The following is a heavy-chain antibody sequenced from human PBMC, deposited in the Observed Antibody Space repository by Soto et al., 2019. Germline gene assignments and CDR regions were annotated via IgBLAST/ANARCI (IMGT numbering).Heavy chain of an antibody. CDR2: ISYSGST. Sequence: SETLSLTCTVSGGSVSRYYWSWIRQPPGKGLEWIGYISYSGSTSYNPSLKSRVTISVDTSKNQFSLKLSSVTAADTAVYYCAREGVAAEFDYWGLGTLVTVSS. J-gene: IGHJ4*02. D-gene: IGHD6-13*01. V-gene: IGHV4-59*02. CDR3: AREGVAAEFDY. CDR1: GGSVSRYY.